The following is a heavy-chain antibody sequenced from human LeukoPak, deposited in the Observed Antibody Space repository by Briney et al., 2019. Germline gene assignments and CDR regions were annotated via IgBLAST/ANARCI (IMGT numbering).Heavy chain of an antibody. Sequence: GGSLRLSCAASGFTFTNYVMGWVRQAPGKGLDWVAGIGGSGKNIYYADSVKDRFTIFRDNSKNTLYLQMNSPRAEDTAVYYCAKDRGYFEVFEYWGQGTLVTVSS. J-gene: IGHJ4*02. CDR3: AKDRGYFEVFEY. D-gene: IGHD3-9*01. CDR1: GFTFTNYV. CDR2: IGGSGKNI. V-gene: IGHV3-23*01.